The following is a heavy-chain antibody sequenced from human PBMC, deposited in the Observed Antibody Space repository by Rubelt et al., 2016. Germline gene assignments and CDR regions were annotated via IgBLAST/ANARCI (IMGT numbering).Heavy chain of an antibody. J-gene: IGHJ4*02. CDR2: INHGGST. CDR3: ARSSGYDYVYDY. CDR1: GGSISSLNW. V-gene: IGHV4-4*02. D-gene: IGHD5-12*01. Sequence: QVQLQESGPGLVTPSGTLSLTCAVSGGSISSLNWWSWVRQPPGKGLEWIGEINHGGSTNTTPSLTSRVTLAVDTAKNQISLKLRSGTAADTAIYYCARSSGYDYVYDYWGQGTLVTVSA.